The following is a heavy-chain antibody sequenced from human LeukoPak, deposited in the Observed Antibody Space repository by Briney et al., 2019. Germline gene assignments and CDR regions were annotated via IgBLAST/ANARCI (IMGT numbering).Heavy chain of an antibody. J-gene: IGHJ4*02. V-gene: IGHV3-30*18. Sequence: QSGRSLRLSCAASGFIFSYYGLHWVRQAPGKGLEWVALISHDGSNKNYADSVKGRFTISRDNSKNTLYLQMNSLRAEDTAVYYCVKDSTSSWFGGDSEWGQGTLVTVSS. CDR1: GFIFSYYG. D-gene: IGHD6-13*01. CDR3: VKDSTSSWFGGDSE. CDR2: ISHDGSNK.